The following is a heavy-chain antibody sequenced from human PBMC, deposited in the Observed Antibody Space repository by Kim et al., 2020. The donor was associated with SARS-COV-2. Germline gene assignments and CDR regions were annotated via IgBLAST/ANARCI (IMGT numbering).Heavy chain of an antibody. V-gene: IGHV3-21*01. CDR1: GFSFSDYT. CDR3: ARVWVGNTVDWIDP. J-gene: IGHJ5*02. CDR2: ISTTSTYI. D-gene: IGHD1-26*01. Sequence: GGSLRLSCAASGFSFSDYTMTWVRQAPGKGLEWVSSISTTSTYIYYSDSVRGRFTISRDNAKNSLYLQMNSLRADDTAVYYCARVWVGNTVDWIDPWGQGTLVTVSP.